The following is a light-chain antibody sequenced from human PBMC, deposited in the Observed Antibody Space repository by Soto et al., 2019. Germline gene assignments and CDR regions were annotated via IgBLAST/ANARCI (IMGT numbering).Light chain of an antibody. CDR3: QQYNNWPLYT. J-gene: IGKJ2*01. CDR1: QTVGTN. Sequence: EMVMTQSPATLSVSPGEGATLSCRVSQTVGTNFAWYQHRPGQAPRLLIYSASTRATGIPARFSGSGSGTEFTLTISSLQSEDFSVYYCQQYNNWPLYTFGQGTKLEIK. V-gene: IGKV3-15*01. CDR2: SAS.